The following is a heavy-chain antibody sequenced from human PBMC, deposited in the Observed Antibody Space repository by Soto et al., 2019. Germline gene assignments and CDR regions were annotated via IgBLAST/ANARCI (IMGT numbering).Heavy chain of an antibody. V-gene: IGHV1-18*01. Sequence: QIQLLESGAEVKKPGASVKVTCKASGYTFRNFGISWVRQAPGQGLEWMGWISAYNANANYPQKFQGRLTMTADTSTSTAYMELRSERSDDTAVYYCARENSYFDYWGQGTLVTVSS. J-gene: IGHJ4*02. CDR2: ISAYNANA. CDR3: ARENSYFDY. CDR1: GYTFRNFG.